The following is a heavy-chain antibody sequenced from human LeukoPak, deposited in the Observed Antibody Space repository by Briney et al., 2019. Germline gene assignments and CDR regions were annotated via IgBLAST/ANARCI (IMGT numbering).Heavy chain of an antibody. J-gene: IGHJ6*02. V-gene: IGHV4-59*01. D-gene: IGHD2-8*01. Sequence: SETLSLTCNVSGGSISNYYWGWVRQPPGKGLEWIGYIYHSGSTNHNPSLRSRLTISVDTSKNQFSLKLRSVTAADTAVYYCARATHCSNGVCRIYGSDFWGQGTTVTVSS. CDR1: GGSISNYY. CDR2: IYHSGST. CDR3: ARATHCSNGVCRIYGSDF.